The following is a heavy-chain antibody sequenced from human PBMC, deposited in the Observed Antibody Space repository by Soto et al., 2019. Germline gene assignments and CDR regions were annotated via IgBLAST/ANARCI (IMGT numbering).Heavy chain of an antibody. V-gene: IGHV1-24*01. CDR1: GYTLTALS. Sequence: ASVKVSCKVSGYTLTALSMHWGRQDPGKGLEWMEGFDPEDGETIYAQKFQGRVTMTEDTSTDTAYMELSSLRSENTAVYYCATSTLPAAVYYWGQGTLVTVSS. J-gene: IGHJ4*02. CDR2: FDPEDGET. D-gene: IGHD6-13*01. CDR3: ATSTLPAAVYY.